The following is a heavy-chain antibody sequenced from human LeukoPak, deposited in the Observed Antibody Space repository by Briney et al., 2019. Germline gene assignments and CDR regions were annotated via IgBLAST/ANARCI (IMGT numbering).Heavy chain of an antibody. CDR3: ARLPPYGDYGDY. CDR2: NYPGDSDT. J-gene: IGHJ4*02. V-gene: IGHV5-51*01. Sequence: GASLKICCAGSGSIITRYYIAWLRQLPGKGLEWMGINYPGDSDTRYSPSFPGQVTISADKSISTAYLQWSSLKASDTAMYYCARLPPYGDYGDYWGQGTLVTVSS. D-gene: IGHD4-17*01. CDR1: GSIITRYY.